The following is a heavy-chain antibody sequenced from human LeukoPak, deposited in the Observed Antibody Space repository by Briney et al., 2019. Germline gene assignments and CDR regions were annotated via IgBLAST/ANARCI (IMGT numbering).Heavy chain of an antibody. CDR3: ARDMNGDQFDC. J-gene: IGHJ4*02. Sequence: GGSLRLSCAASGFAVSSNYMSWVRQAPGKGLEWVSLISGGGSTYYADSVKGRFTISRDNSKNTLYLQMNSVRAEDTAVYYRARDMNGDQFDCWGQGTLVTVSS. D-gene: IGHD4-17*01. CDR1: GFAVSSNY. V-gene: IGHV3-66*01. CDR2: ISGGGST.